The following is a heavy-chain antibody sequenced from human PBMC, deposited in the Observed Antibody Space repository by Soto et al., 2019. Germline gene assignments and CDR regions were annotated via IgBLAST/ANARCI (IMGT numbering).Heavy chain of an antibody. CDR2: IKSKTDGGTT. D-gene: IGHD2-2*01. J-gene: IGHJ6*02. CDR1: GFTFSNAW. V-gene: IGHV3-15*07. Sequence: PGGSLRLSCAASGFTFSNAWMNWVRQAPGKGQEWVGRIKSKTDGGTTDYAAPVKGRFTISRDDSKNTLYLQMNSLKTEDTAVYYCTTGGSGYCISTSCSPSYYYYGMDVWGQGTTVTV. CDR3: TTGGSGYCISTSCSPSYYYYGMDV.